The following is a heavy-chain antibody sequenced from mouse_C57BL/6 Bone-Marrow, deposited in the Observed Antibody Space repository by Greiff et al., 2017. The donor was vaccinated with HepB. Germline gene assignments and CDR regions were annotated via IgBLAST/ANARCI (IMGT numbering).Heavy chain of an antibody. CDR2: ISNGGGST. CDR1: GFTFSDYY. D-gene: IGHD3-2*02. V-gene: IGHV5-12*01. Sequence: EVQLVESGGGLVQPGGSLKLSCAASGFTFSDYYMYWVRQTPEKRLEWVAYISNGGGSTYYPDTVKGRFTISRDNAKNTLYLQMSRLKSEDTAMYYCARPQGFAYWGQGTLVTVSA. J-gene: IGHJ3*01. CDR3: ARPQGFAY.